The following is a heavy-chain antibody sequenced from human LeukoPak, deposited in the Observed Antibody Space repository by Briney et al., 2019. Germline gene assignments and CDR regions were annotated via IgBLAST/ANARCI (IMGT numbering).Heavy chain of an antibody. D-gene: IGHD3-3*01. CDR1: GXXXXXX. J-gene: IGHJ4*02. CDR2: INHSGST. V-gene: IGHV4-34*01. Sequence: GXXXXXXWSXXXXPPGKGLEWIGEINHSGSTNYNPSLKSRVTISVDTSKNQFSLKLSSVTAADTAVYYCAREKGYDFWSGYYRGYYFDYWGQGTLVTVSS. CDR3: AREKGYDFWSGYYRGYYFDY.